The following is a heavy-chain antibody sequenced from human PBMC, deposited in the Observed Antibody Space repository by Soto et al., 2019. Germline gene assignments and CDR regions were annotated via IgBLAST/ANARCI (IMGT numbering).Heavy chain of an antibody. CDR2: IVVGSGNT. Sequence: QMQLVQSGPEVKKPGTSVKVSCKASGFTFTSSAVQWVRQARGQRLEWIGWIVVGSGNTNYAQMFQERVTITRDMSTSTAYMELSSLRSEDTAVYYCAADRRNDFWSGVSKLYYYYGMVVWGQGTTVTVSS. CDR1: GFTFTSSA. D-gene: IGHD3-3*01. J-gene: IGHJ6*02. CDR3: AADRRNDFWSGVSKLYYYYGMVV. V-gene: IGHV1-58*01.